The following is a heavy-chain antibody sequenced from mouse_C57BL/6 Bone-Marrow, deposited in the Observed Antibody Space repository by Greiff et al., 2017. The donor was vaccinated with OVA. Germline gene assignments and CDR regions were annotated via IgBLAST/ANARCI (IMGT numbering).Heavy chain of an antibody. Sequence: VMLVESGPELVKPGASVKISCKASGYAFSSSWMNWVKQRPGKGLEWIGRIYPGDGDTNYNGKFKGKATLTADKSSSTAYMQLSSLTSEDSAVYFCARYRITTVVADYWGQGTSVTVSS. CDR2: IYPGDGDT. D-gene: IGHD1-1*01. CDR3: ARYRITTVVADY. J-gene: IGHJ4*01. V-gene: IGHV1-82*01. CDR1: GYAFSSSW.